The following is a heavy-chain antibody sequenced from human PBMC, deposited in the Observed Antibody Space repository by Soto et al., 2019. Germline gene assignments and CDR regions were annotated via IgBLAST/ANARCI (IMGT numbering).Heavy chain of an antibody. V-gene: IGHV3-23*01. CDR2: ISGSGGST. CDR3: AKDPSPGIAAAYGY. J-gene: IGHJ4*02. D-gene: IGHD6-13*01. Sequence: PGGSLRLSCAASGFTFSSYAMSWVRQAPGKGLEWVSAISGSGGSTYYADSVKGRFTISRDNSKNTLYLQMNSLRAEDTAVYYCAKDPSPGIAAAYGYWGQGTLVTVSS. CDR1: GFTFSSYA.